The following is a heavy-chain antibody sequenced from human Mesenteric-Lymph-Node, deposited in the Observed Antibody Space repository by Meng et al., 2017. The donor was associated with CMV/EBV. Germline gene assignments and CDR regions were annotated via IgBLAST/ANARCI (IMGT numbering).Heavy chain of an antibody. CDR1: GFTFSSYW. CDR3: ARDSKAQLAGSFDS. V-gene: IGHV3-7*03. Sequence: GESLKISCAASGFTFSSYWMSWVRQAPGKGLEWVANIKQDGSDKYYVDSVRGRFTISRDNAKNSLYLQMNSLRAEDTGIYYCARDSKAQLAGSFDSWGQGTLVTVSS. J-gene: IGHJ4*02. CDR2: IKQDGSDK. D-gene: IGHD6-13*01.